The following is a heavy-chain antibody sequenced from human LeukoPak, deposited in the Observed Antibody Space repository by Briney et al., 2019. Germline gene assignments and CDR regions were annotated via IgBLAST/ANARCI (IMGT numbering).Heavy chain of an antibody. CDR1: GGSISSSSYY. D-gene: IGHD2-8*01. Sequence: SETLSLTCTVSGGSISSSSYYWGWIRQPPGKGLEWIGSIYYSGSTNYNPSLKSRVTISVDTSKNQFSLKLSSVTAADTAVYYCARVNGYCTNGVCPVDYWGQGTLVTVSS. V-gene: IGHV4-39*07. J-gene: IGHJ4*02. CDR2: IYYSGST. CDR3: ARVNGYCTNGVCPVDY.